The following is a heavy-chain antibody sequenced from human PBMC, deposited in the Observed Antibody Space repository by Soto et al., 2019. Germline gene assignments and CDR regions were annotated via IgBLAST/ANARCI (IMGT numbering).Heavy chain of an antibody. CDR1: GFTFSSHW. D-gene: IGHD4-17*01. CDR3: VRSRYGGCFDF. Sequence: GGSLRLSCAASGFTFSSHWMTWVRQAPGKGLEWVANIKQDGSDKYYVDSVKGRFTISRDNAKDSLHLQINSLRAEDTAVYYCVRSRYGGCFDFWGQGTLVTVSS. V-gene: IGHV3-7*04. CDR2: IKQDGSDK. J-gene: IGHJ4*02.